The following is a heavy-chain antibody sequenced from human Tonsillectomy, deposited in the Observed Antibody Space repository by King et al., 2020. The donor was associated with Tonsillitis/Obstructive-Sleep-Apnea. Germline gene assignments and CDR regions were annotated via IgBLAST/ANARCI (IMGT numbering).Heavy chain of an antibody. J-gene: IGHJ4*02. Sequence: QLQESGPGLVKPSETLSLTCTVSGGSISSYYWSWIRQPPGKGLEWIGYIYYTGSTNYKPSLKSRVTISLDMSQNQFSLKLNSVTAADTAVYYCARHVLKSTSVGFDYWGQGTLVTVSS. D-gene: IGHD2-2*01. CDR2: IYYTGST. CDR3: ARHVLKSTSVGFDY. CDR1: GGSISSYY. V-gene: IGHV4-59*08.